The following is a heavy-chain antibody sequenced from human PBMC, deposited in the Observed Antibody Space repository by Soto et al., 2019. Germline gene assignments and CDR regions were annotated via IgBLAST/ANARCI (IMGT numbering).Heavy chain of an antibody. CDR3: ARKAWVRFDY. J-gene: IGHJ4*02. CDR2: VFHTGNT. D-gene: IGHD7-27*01. V-gene: IGHV4-4*02. Sequence: SETLSLTCAVSGDSIISSVWWTLVRQPPGKGLEWIGEVFHTGNTYYNPSLKSRLTMSVDKSRNEFSLKLTSVTAADTAIYYCARKAWVRFDYWGQGALVTVSS. CDR1: GDSIISSVW.